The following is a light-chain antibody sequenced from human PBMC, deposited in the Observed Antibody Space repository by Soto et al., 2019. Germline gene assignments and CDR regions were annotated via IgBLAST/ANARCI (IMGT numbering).Light chain of an antibody. V-gene: IGLV2-14*01. CDR3: SSYTSSGLYV. CDR1: ISDVGGYNY. CDR2: EVS. Sequence: QSVLTQPASVSGSPGQSITISCTGTISDVGGYNYVSWYQQHPGKAPKLMIYEVSNRPSGVSNRFSGSKSGNTASLTISGLQAEDEADYYCSSYTSSGLYVFGTGTKVTVL. J-gene: IGLJ1*01.